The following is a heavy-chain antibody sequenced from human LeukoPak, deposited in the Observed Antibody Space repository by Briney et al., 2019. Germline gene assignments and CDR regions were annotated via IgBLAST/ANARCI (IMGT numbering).Heavy chain of an antibody. CDR2: LYDSGSS. D-gene: IGHD3-22*01. V-gene: IGHV4-39*07. CDR3: ARGVGYDDTLGSYYGFFDY. J-gene: IGHJ4*02. CDR1: GGSISSSSYY. Sequence: SETLSLTCTVSGGSISSSSYYWGWVRQPPGKGLEWIGSLYDSGSSYYNPSLKSRVTLSVDTSKNELSLQLNSVTAADTAVYFCARGVGYDDTLGSYYGFFDYWGQGTLDAVSS.